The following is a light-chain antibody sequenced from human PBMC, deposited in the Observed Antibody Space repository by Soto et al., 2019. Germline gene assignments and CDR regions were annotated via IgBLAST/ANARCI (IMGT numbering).Light chain of an antibody. V-gene: IGLV1-40*01. J-gene: IGLJ3*02. CDR3: QSYGSSLSGSGV. Sequence: QSVLTQPPSVSGAPGQRVTISCTGTSSNVGARYDVHWYQQLPGTAPKLLIYGNSNRPSGVPDRFSGSKSGTSASLAITGLQAEDEADYYCQSYGSSLSGSGVFGGGTKVTVL. CDR2: GNS. CDR1: SSNVGARYD.